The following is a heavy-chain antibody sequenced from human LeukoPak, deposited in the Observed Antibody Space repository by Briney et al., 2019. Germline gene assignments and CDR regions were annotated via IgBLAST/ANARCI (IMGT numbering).Heavy chain of an antibody. CDR3: ARVLGPPLCCPTWFNP. CDR1: GGSISSYY. Sequence: PSETLSLTCTVSGGSISSYYWSWIRQPPGKGLEWIGYIYYSGSTNYNPSLKSRVTISVDTSKNQFSLKLSSVTAADTAVYYCARVLGPPLCCPTWFNPWAQEPLAPAPQ. CDR2: IYYSGST. V-gene: IGHV4-59*01. J-gene: IGHJ5*02. D-gene: IGHD3-10*02.